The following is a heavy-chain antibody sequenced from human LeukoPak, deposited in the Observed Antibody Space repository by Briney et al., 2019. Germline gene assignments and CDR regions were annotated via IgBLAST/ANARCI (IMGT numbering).Heavy chain of an antibody. D-gene: IGHD3-10*01. CDR2: ISYDGSNK. V-gene: IGHV3-30*18. J-gene: IGHJ1*01. CDR3: AKGGVTSWFAAEYFQH. CDR1: GFTFSSYG. Sequence: PGGSLRLSCAASGFTFSSYGMHWARQAPGKGLEWVAVISYDGSNKYYADSVKGRFTISRDNSKNTLYLQMNSLRAEDTAVYYCAKGGVTSWFAAEYFQHWGQGTLVTVSS.